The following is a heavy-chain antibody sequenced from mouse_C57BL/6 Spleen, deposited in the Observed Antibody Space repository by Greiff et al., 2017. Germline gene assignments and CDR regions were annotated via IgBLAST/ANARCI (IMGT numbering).Heavy chain of an antibody. D-gene: IGHD2-5*01. CDR1: GYTFTSYW. CDR2: IDPSDSET. Sequence: VQLQQPGAELVRPGSSVKLSCKASGYTFTSYWMNWVKQRPIQGLEWIGNIDPSDSETHYNQKFKDKATLTVDKSSSTAYMQLSSLTSEDSAVXYYARFGDYSNYGDYWGQGTTLTVSS. V-gene: IGHV1-52*01. J-gene: IGHJ2*01. CDR3: ARFGDYSNYGDY.